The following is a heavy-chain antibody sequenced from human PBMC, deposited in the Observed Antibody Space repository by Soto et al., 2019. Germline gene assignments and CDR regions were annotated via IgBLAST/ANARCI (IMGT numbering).Heavy chain of an antibody. V-gene: IGHV1-18*01. D-gene: IGHD5-12*01. J-gene: IGHJ4*02. Sequence: GASVKVSCKASGYTFTSYGISCVRQAPGQGLEWMGWISAYNGNTNYAQKLQGRVTMTTDTSTSTAYMELRSLRSDDTAVYYCARESKIVATITYYGDFDYWGQGTLVTVSS. CDR3: ARESKIVATITYYGDFDY. CDR1: GYTFTSYG. CDR2: ISAYNGNT.